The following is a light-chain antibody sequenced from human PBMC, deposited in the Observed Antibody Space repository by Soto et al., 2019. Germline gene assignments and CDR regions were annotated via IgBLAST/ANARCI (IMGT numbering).Light chain of an antibody. CDR3: QQGYTSSIT. J-gene: IGKJ5*01. V-gene: IGKV1-39*01. CDR1: QSIGKH. Sequence: IHRTHSPASLSASVLYRVTITFLASQSIGKHLNWYQQKPGKAPKFLIYYVSNLQSGVPSRFSGSGSGTDFTLTIDSLQPEDFATYYCQQGYTSSITFGQGTRLENK. CDR2: YVS.